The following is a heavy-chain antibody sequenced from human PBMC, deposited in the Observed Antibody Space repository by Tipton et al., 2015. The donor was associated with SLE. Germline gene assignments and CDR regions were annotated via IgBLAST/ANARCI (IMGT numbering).Heavy chain of an antibody. Sequence: QVQLVQSGAEVKKPGSSVKVSCKASGGTFSRYAISWVRQAPGQGLEWMGGIIPIFGTANYAQKFQGRVTITADESTSTAYMELSSLRSEDTAVYYCASYDSSGPTGAFDIWGQGTMVTVSS. CDR2: IIPIFGTA. D-gene: IGHD3-22*01. V-gene: IGHV1-69*01. J-gene: IGHJ3*02. CDR1: GGTFSRYA. CDR3: ASYDSSGPTGAFDI.